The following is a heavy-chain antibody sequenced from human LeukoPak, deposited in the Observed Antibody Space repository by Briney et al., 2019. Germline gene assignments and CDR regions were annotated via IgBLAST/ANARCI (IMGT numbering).Heavy chain of an antibody. CDR3: AIVAAAAHFDY. CDR1: GYTFTGYY. CDR2: INPNSGGT. Sequence: ASVKVSCKASGYTFTGYYMHWVRQAPGQGLEWMGWINPNSGGTNYAQKFQGWVTMTRDTSNSTAYMELSRLRSDDTAVYYCAIVAAAAHFDYWGQGTLVTVSS. D-gene: IGHD6-13*01. J-gene: IGHJ4*02. V-gene: IGHV1-2*04.